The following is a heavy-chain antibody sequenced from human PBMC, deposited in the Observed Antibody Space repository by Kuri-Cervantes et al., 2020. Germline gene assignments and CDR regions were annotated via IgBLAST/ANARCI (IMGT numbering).Heavy chain of an antibody. CDR1: GFTFSDYY. CDR3: VHLRDWFDP. J-gene: IGHJ5*02. V-gene: IGHV3-11*04. Sequence: GESLKISCAASGFTFSDYYMSWIRQAPGKGLEWVSYISSSGSTIYYADSVKGRFTISRDNAKNSLYLQMNSLRDEDTAVYYCVHLRDWFDPWGQGTLVTVSS. CDR2: ISSSGSTI. D-gene: IGHD4-17*01.